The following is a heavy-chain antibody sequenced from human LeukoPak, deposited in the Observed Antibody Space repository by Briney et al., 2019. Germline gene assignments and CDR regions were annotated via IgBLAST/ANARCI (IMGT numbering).Heavy chain of an antibody. CDR2: IYHTGTT. Sequence: PSETLSLTCNVSGGSISSDYWTWIRQIPGEGLEWIGYIYHTGTTNYKPSLRSRVTISVDTSKTQFSLKLSSVTAAATAVYYCARGHSGTYLDAFDIWGQGTLVTVSS. CDR1: GGSISSDY. V-gene: IGHV4-59*01. CDR3: ARGHSGTYLDAFDI. J-gene: IGHJ3*02. D-gene: IGHD1-26*01.